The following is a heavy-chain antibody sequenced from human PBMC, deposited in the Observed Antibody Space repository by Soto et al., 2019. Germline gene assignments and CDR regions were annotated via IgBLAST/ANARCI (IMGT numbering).Heavy chain of an antibody. CDR3: ARRYCSGGSCSYFDH. Sequence: EVQLVESGGGLVKPGGSLRLSCAASGFTFSSYSMNWVRQAPGKGLEWVSSISSSSSYIYYADSVKGRFTISRDNAKNSLYLQMNSLRAEDTAVYYCARRYCSGGSCSYFDHWGQGTLVTVSS. D-gene: IGHD2-15*01. J-gene: IGHJ4*02. V-gene: IGHV3-21*01. CDR2: ISSSSSYI. CDR1: GFTFSSYS.